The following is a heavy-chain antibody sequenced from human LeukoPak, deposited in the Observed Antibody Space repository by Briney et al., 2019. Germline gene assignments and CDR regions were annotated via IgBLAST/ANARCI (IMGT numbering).Heavy chain of an antibody. V-gene: IGHV4-39*01. D-gene: IGHD1-26*01. Sequence: SETLSLTCTVSGGSISSRSYYWGWIRQPPGKGLEWIGSIYYSGSTYYNPSLKSRVTISVDTSKNQSSLKLSSVTAADTAVYYCARRILGTITEGDWFDPWGQGTLVTVSS. CDR3: ARRILGTITEGDWFDP. J-gene: IGHJ5*02. CDR2: IYYSGST. CDR1: GGSISSRSYY.